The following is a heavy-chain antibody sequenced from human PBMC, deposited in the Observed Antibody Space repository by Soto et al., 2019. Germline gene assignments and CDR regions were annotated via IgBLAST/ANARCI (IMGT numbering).Heavy chain of an antibody. CDR3: ARSSGWGIDY. V-gene: IGHV3-30*03. CDR2: ISYDASNK. CDR1: GFTFNSYA. D-gene: IGHD6-19*01. J-gene: IGHJ4*02. Sequence: QVQLVESGGTVVQPGRSLRLSCAASGFTFNSYALHWVRQAPGKGLEWVTLISYDASNKYYGNSVKGRFTISRDNSKNTLYLQMDSLRAEDTAVYYCARSSGWGIDYWGQGTLVTVSS.